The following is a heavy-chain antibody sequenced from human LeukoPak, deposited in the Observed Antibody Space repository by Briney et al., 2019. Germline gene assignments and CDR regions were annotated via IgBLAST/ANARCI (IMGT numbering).Heavy chain of an antibody. D-gene: IGHD2-2*01. Sequence: SETLSLTCTVSGGSISSYYWSWIRQPPGKGLEWTGYIYYSGSTNYNPSLKSRVTISVDTSKNQFSLKLSSVTAADTAVYYCARTSSTSFLWGDYWGQGTLVTVSS. V-gene: IGHV4-59*01. CDR2: IYYSGST. J-gene: IGHJ4*02. CDR3: ARTSSTSFLWGDY. CDR1: GGSISSYY.